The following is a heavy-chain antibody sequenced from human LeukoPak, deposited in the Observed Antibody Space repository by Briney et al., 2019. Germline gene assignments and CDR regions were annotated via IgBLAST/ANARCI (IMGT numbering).Heavy chain of an antibody. CDR2: MYTSGIT. V-gene: IGHV4-4*07. Sequence: SETLSLTCTVSGGYSINSYFWSWIRQPAGKGLEWIGRMYTSGITNYSPSLKSRVTMSIDTSKNQISLNLTSVTAADTAMYYCARETSTTYDRAIDIWGQGTMVTVSS. D-gene: IGHD1-26*01. CDR3: ARETSTTYDRAIDI. CDR1: GGYSINSYF. J-gene: IGHJ3*02.